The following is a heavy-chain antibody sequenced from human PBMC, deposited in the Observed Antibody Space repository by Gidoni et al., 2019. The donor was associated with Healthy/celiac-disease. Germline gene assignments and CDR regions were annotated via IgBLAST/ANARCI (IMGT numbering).Heavy chain of an antibody. J-gene: IGHJ4*02. CDR2: ISSSSSYI. Sequence: EVQLVESGGGLVKPGGSLRLSCAASGFTFRSYSMNWVRQAPGKGLEWVSSISSSSSYIYYADSVKGRFTISRDNAKNSLYLQMNSLRAEDTAVYYCARGFWDIVVVPAANSYYFDYWGQGTLVTVSS. CDR3: ARGFWDIVVVPAANSYYFDY. CDR1: GFTFRSYS. D-gene: IGHD2-2*01. V-gene: IGHV3-21*01.